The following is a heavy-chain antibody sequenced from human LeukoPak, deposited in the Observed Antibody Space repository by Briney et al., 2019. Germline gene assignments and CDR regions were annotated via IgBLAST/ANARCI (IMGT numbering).Heavy chain of an antibody. D-gene: IGHD6-19*01. J-gene: IGHJ6*02. CDR3: AIAIAVAGAGMDV. CDR1: GFTFSSYG. CDR2: ISYDGSNK. V-gene: IGHV3-30*03. Sequence: GGSLRLSCAASGFTFSSYGMHWVRQAPDKGLEWVAVISYDGSNKYYADSVMGRFTISRDNSKNTLYLQMNSLRAEDTAVYYCAIAIAVAGAGMDVWGQGTTVTVSS.